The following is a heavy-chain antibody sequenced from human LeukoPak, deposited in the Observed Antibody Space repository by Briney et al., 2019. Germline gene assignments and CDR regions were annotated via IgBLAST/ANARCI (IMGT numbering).Heavy chain of an antibody. Sequence: SQTPSDSPVKPRDCASSHSGCSNSIRQSPSRGLESLGRTYYRSKRYNDYAVSVGSRITINTETSQNKFSLTLNYLTPENTAVYYRAKDQDGMYVWGQGATVTVSS. CDR1: RDCASSHSGC. CDR2: TYYRSKRYN. J-gene: IGHJ6*02. CDR3: AKDQDGMYV. D-gene: IGHD2-15*01. V-gene: IGHV6-1*01.